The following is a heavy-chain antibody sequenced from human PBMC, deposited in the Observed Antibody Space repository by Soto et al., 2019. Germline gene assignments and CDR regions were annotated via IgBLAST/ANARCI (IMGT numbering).Heavy chain of an antibody. D-gene: IGHD1-26*01. J-gene: IGHJ5*02. CDR2: IIPIFGTA. CDR1: GGTFSSYA. Sequence: QVQLVQSGAEVKKPGSSVKVSCKASGGTFSSYAISWVRQAPGQGLEWMGGIIPIFGTANYAQKFQGRVTMTTDTSTSTAYMELRSLRSDDTAVYYCARDGGSYSGWFDPWGQGTLVTVSS. CDR3: ARDGGSYSGWFDP. V-gene: IGHV1-69*06.